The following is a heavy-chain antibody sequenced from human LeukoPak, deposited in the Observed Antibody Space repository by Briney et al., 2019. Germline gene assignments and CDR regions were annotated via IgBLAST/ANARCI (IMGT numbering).Heavy chain of an antibody. Sequence: SETLSLTCTVSGGPISSYYWSWVRQPPGKGLEWIGFVYYTGSTNYSPSLMSRVTISVDTSKNQFSLKLRSVTAADTAVYYCARISSSNWYNERGAFDVWGQGTMVTVSS. CDR2: VYYTGST. J-gene: IGHJ3*01. CDR3: ARISSSNWYNERGAFDV. CDR1: GGPISSYY. D-gene: IGHD6-13*01. V-gene: IGHV4-59*01.